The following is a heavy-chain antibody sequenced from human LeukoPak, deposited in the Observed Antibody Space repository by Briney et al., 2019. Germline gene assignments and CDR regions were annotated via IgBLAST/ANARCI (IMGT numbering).Heavy chain of an antibody. V-gene: IGHV4-39*07. CDR1: GGSIGRSSYY. J-gene: IGHJ4*02. Sequence: SETLSLTCTVSGGSIGRSSYYWGWIRQPPGKGLEWIGNIYYSGKTDYNPSLKSRVTISVDTSKNQFSLKLSSVTAADTAVYYCARDLKMGYSSGRYSWGTGSSNDHWGQGTLVTVSS. CDR2: IYYSGKT. D-gene: IGHD6-19*01. CDR3: ARDLKMGYSSGRYSWGTGSSNDH.